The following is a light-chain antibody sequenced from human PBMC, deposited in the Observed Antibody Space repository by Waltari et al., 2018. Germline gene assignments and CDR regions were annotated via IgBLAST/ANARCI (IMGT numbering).Light chain of an antibody. J-gene: IGLJ2*01. V-gene: IGLV1-40*01. CDR1: SSNIGAGYD. CDR2: GNN. CDR3: QSYDSSLSGVL. Sequence: QSVLTQPPSVSGAPGQRITISCTGTSSNIGAGYDVHWYPKLPGTAPKLLILGNNNRPSGVPDRFSASKSDTSASLAITGLQAEDEADYYCQSYDSSLSGVLFGGGTKLTVL.